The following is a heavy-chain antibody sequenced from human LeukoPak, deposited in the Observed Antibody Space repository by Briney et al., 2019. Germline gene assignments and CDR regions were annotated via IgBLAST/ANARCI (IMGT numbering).Heavy chain of an antibody. D-gene: IGHD4-17*01. CDR2: IRGGGGSA. CDR1: GFTFSAYA. CDR3: ARDPNGDYIGAFDM. V-gene: IGHV3-23*01. Sequence: GGSMRLSCTASGFTFSAYAMMWVRQAPGKGPEWVSAIRGGGGSAFYADSVKGRFTISRDNSKYTLFLQMNSLRAEDTAVYYCARDPNGDYIGAFDMWGPGTMVTVSS. J-gene: IGHJ3*02.